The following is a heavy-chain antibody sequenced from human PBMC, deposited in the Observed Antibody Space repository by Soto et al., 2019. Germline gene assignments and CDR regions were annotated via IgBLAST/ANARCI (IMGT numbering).Heavy chain of an antibody. CDR3: VRDSSSESQGFYHGMDV. V-gene: IGHV4-61*01. D-gene: IGHD6-6*01. CDR1: GGSISTGYYY. CDR2: VYYTGHT. Sequence: SETLSLTCTVSGGSISTGYYYWTWIRQPPGKGLEWIAYVYYTGHTIYNPSLRSRVTMSVDTSKNQFSLKLNSVTAADTAVYCCVRDSSSESQGFYHGMDVWGQGTTVTVSS. J-gene: IGHJ6*02.